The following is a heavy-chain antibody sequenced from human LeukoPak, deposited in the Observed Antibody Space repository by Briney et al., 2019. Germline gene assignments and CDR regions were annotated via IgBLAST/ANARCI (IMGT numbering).Heavy chain of an antibody. CDR2: IYYSGST. V-gene: IGHV4-59*01. CDR3: AREPYYYDSSGYYRAFDI. D-gene: IGHD3-22*01. CDR1: GGSISSYY. J-gene: IGHJ3*02. Sequence: SETLSLTCTVSGGSISSYYWGWIRQPPGKGLEWIGYIYYSGSTNYNPSLKSRVTISVDTSKNQFSLKLSSVTAADTAVYYCAREPYYYDSSGYYRAFDIWGQGTMVTVSS.